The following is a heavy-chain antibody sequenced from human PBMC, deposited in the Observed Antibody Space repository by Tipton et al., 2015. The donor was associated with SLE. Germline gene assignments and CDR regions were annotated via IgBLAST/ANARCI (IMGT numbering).Heavy chain of an antibody. Sequence: TLSLTCAVYGGSFSGYYWSWIRQPPGKGLEWIGYIYYSGSTYYNPSLKSRVTISVDTSKNQFSLKLSSVTAADTAVYYCARGRDYYGSSWGQGTLVTVSS. D-gene: IGHD3-10*01. CDR1: GGSFSGYY. V-gene: IGHV4-30-4*01. CDR2: IYYSGST. J-gene: IGHJ4*02. CDR3: ARGRDYYGSS.